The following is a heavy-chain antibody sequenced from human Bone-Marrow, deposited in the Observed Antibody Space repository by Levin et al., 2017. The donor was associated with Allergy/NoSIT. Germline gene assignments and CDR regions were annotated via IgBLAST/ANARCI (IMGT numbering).Heavy chain of an antibody. CDR3: ARLRSGYYYYYGMDV. V-gene: IGHV4-59*01. Sequence: PSETLSLTCTVSDGSISTDSWTWIRQPPGMRLEWIGYIYSSGSTNYNPSLRSRVTISGDASKNQLSLKLSSVTAADTAVYYCARLRSGYYYYYGMDVWGQGTTVTVSS. J-gene: IGHJ6*02. CDR1: DGSISTDS. D-gene: IGHD3-3*01. CDR2: IYSSGST.